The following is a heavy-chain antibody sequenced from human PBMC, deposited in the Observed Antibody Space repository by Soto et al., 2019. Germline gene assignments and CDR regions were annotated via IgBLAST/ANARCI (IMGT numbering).Heavy chain of an antibody. J-gene: IGHJ6*02. CDR2: IWYDGSNK. CDR3: ARVFLEWSTLYAMDV. V-gene: IGHV3-33*01. CDR1: GFTFSSYG. D-gene: IGHD3-3*01. Sequence: GGSLRLSCAASGFTFSSYGMHWVRQAPGKGLEWVAVIWYDGSNKYYADSVKGRFTISRDNSKNTLYLQMNSLRAEDTAVYYCARVFLEWSTLYAMDVWGQGTTVTVSS.